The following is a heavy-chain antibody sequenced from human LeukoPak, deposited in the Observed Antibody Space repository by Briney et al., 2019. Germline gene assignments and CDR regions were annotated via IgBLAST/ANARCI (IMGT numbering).Heavy chain of an antibody. CDR3: ARRSSSWKNWFDP. CDR2: IYYSGTT. D-gene: IGHD6-13*01. CDR1: GGSIYSNS. J-gene: IGHJ5*02. Sequence: SETLSLTCTVSGGSIYSNSWTWIRQPPGKGVEWMGYIYYSGTTNYNPSLKSRVTMSVDMSKNQFSLKLSSVTAADTAVYYCARRSSSWKNWFDPWGQGTLVTVSS. V-gene: IGHV4-59*01.